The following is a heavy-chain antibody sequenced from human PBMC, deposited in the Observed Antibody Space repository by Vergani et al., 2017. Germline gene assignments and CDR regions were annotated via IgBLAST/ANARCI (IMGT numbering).Heavy chain of an antibody. D-gene: IGHD6-6*01. CDR3: ARDPAGGAARPGVYYFDY. CDR2: IYYSGST. CDR1: GGSFSSYY. Sequence: QVQLQESGPGLVKPSETLSLTCTVSGGSFSSYYWSWIRQPPGKGLEWIGYIYYSGSTNYNPSLKSRVTISVDTSKNQFSLKLSSVTAADTAVYYCARDPAGGAARPGVYYFDYWGQGTLVTVSS. J-gene: IGHJ4*02. V-gene: IGHV4-59*01.